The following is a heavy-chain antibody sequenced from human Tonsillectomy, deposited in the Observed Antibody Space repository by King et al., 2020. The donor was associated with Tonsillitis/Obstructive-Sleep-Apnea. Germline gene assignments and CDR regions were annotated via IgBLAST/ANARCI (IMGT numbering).Heavy chain of an antibody. J-gene: IGHJ5*02. Sequence: QLQLQESGPGLVKPSETLSLTCTVSGGSISSSSYYWGWIRQPPGKGLEWIGSSYYSGSTYYNPSLKSRVTISVDTSKNQFSLKLSSVTAADTAVYYCARQTYYDFWSGLNWFDPWGQGTLVTVSS. CDR1: GGSISSSSYY. D-gene: IGHD3-3*01. V-gene: IGHV4-39*01. CDR3: ARQTYYDFWSGLNWFDP. CDR2: SYYSGST.